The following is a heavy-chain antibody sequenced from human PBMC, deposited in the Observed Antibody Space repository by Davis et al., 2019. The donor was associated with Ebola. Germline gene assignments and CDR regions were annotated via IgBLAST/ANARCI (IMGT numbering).Heavy chain of an antibody. D-gene: IGHD3-10*01. Sequence: GGSLRLSCAASGFTFSSYSMNWVRQAPGKGLEWVSYISSSSSTIYYADSVKGRFTISRDNAKNSLYLQMNSLRDEDTAVYYCARDSWRFGELLGTGNWFDPWGQGTLVTVSS. J-gene: IGHJ5*02. V-gene: IGHV3-48*02. CDR1: GFTFSSYS. CDR2: ISSSSSTI. CDR3: ARDSWRFGELLGTGNWFDP.